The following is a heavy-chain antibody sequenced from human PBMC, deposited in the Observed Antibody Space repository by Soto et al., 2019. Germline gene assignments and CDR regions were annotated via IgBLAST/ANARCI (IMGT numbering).Heavy chain of an antibody. V-gene: IGHV4-31*03. D-gene: IGHD6-19*01. CDR1: GGSISSGGYY. CDR3: ARGSSGWYPGY. J-gene: IGHJ4*02. CDR2: IYYSGST. Sequence: QVQLQESGPGLVKPSQTLSLTCTVSGGSISSGGYYWSWIRQHPVKGLEWIGYIYYSGSTYYNPSLKSRVTISVDTSKNQFSLKLSSVTAADTDVYYCARGSSGWYPGYWGQGTLVTVSS.